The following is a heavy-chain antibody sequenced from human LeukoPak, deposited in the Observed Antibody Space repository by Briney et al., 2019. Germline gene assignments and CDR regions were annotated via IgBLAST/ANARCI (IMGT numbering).Heavy chain of an antibody. CDR1: GFTFSNYA. Sequence: GGSLRLSYAASGFTFSNYAMRWVRQAPGKGLEWVSGIIGGAGSTYYADSVKGRFTISGDNSKNTLFLQMNSLRAEDTAVYYCAHGAMYQLDYWGQGTLVTVSS. CDR3: AHGAMYQLDY. V-gene: IGHV3-23*01. D-gene: IGHD2-2*01. CDR2: IIGGAGST. J-gene: IGHJ4*02.